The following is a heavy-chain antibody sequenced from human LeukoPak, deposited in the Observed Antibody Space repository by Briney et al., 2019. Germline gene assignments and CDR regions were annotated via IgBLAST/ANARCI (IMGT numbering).Heavy chain of an antibody. Sequence: GGSLRLSCAASGFTFSSYAMSWVRQAPGKGLEWVSAISGSGGSTYYADSVKGRFTISRDNANNSLYLQMNSPRAEDTAVYYCARDSVWFREFQFDSWGQGALVTVSS. J-gene: IGHJ4*02. CDR3: ARDSVWFREFQFDS. CDR2: ISGSGGST. V-gene: IGHV3-23*01. D-gene: IGHD3-10*01. CDR1: GFTFSSYA.